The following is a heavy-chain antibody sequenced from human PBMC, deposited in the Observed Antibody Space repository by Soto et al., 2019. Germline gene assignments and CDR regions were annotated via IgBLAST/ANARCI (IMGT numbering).Heavy chain of an antibody. Sequence: PSETLSLTCTVSGGAITSYYWTWIRQPAGKGLEWIGRIYSSGSTKYNPSLQSRISMSLDTSKNQFSLTLTSVTAADTAVYYCARGQRFSDWFAPCGQGSWVTVS. J-gene: IGHJ5*02. CDR2: IYSSGST. CDR1: GGAITSYY. D-gene: IGHD3-3*01. V-gene: IGHV4-4*07. CDR3: ARGQRFSDWFAP.